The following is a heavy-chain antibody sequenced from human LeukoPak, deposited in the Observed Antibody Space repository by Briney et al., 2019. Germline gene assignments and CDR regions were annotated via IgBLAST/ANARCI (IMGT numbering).Heavy chain of an antibody. Sequence: SKTLSLTCAVSGYSISSGYYWGWIRQPPGKGLEWIGSIYHSGSTYYNPSLKSRVTISVDTSKNQFSLKLSSVTAADTAVYYCARLDCGTSCYIRRCFDYWGQGTLVTVSS. CDR3: ARLDCGTSCYIRRCFDY. D-gene: IGHD2-2*02. J-gene: IGHJ4*02. V-gene: IGHV4-38-2*01. CDR2: IYHSGST. CDR1: GYSISSGYY.